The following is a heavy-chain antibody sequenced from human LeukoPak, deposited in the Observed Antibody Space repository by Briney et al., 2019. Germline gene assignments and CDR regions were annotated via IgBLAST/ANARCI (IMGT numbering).Heavy chain of an antibody. D-gene: IGHD6-13*01. J-gene: IGHJ3*02. Sequence: GGSLRLSCAASGFTFSSYAMSWVRQAPGKGLEWVSAISGSGGSTYYADSVKGRFTISRDNSKNTLYLQMNSLRAEDTAVYYCAKIVFSGQQVVLGVFDIWGQGTMVTVSS. CDR2: ISGSGGST. V-gene: IGHV3-23*01. CDR3: AKIVFSGQQVVLGVFDI. CDR1: GFTFSSYA.